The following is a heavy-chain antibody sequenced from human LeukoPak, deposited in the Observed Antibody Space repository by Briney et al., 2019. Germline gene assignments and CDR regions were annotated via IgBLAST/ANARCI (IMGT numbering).Heavy chain of an antibody. CDR1: GYTFTDYA. D-gene: IGHD6-19*01. J-gene: IGHJ4*02. V-gene: IGHV1-18*01. CDR3: ARSLYSSGWHDF. CDR2: ISPYNGKT. Sequence: GASMKVSCKASGYTFTDYAISWVRQAPGQGLEWMGWISPYNGKTYYAQSFQARVSMTTGTARSTAYMDLRSLRSDDAALYFCARSLYSSGWHDFWGQGTLVTVSS.